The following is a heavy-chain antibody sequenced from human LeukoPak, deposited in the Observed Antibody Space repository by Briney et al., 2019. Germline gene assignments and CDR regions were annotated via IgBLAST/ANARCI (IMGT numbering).Heavy chain of an antibody. Sequence: ASVKVSCKASGYTFTGYYMHWVRQAPGQGLEWMGWINPNSGGTSYAQKFQGRVTMTRDTSISTAYMELNRLRSDDTAVYYCARSPYQLPNNDYWGQGTLVTVSS. D-gene: IGHD2-2*01. V-gene: IGHV1-2*02. J-gene: IGHJ4*02. CDR2: INPNSGGT. CDR3: ARSPYQLPNNDY. CDR1: GYTFTGYY.